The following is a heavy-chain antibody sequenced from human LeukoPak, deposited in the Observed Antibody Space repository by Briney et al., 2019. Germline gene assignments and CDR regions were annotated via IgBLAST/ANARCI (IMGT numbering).Heavy chain of an antibody. CDR2: IYYSGST. CDR1: DGSISSYY. J-gene: IGHJ3*02. CDR3: ARGPGGSPADAFDI. Sequence: SETLSLTCTVSDGSISSYYWSWIRQPPGKGLEWIGYIYYSGSTNYNPSLKSRVTISVDTSKNQFSLKLSSVTAADTAVYYCARGPGGSPADAFDIWGQGTMVTVSS. D-gene: IGHD2-8*02. V-gene: IGHV4-59*01.